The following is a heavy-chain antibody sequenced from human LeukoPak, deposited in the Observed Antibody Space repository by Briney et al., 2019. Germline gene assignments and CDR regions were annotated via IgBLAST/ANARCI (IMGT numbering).Heavy chain of an antibody. V-gene: IGHV3-23*01. J-gene: IGHJ4*02. D-gene: IGHD3-10*01. CDR3: ASELLLWFRELLSSFDY. CDR2: ISGSGGST. CDR1: GFTFSSYA. Sequence: GGSLRLSCAASGFTFSSYAMSWVRQAPGKGLEWVSAISGSGGSTYYADSVKGRFTISRDNSKNTLYLQMNSLRAEDTAVYYCASELLLWFRELLSSFDYWGQGTLVTVSS.